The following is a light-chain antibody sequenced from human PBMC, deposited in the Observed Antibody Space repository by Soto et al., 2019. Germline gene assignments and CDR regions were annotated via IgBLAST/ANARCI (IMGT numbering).Light chain of an antibody. CDR2: EDN. CDR3: QSYDSSTWV. Sequence: NFMLTQPHSVSESPGKTVTISCTRSSGSIASNYVQWYQQRPGSAPTTVIYEDNQRPSGVPDQFSGSIDSSSNSASLTISGLKTEDEADYYCQSYDSSTWVFGGGTKVTVL. J-gene: IGLJ3*02. CDR1: SGSIASNY. V-gene: IGLV6-57*03.